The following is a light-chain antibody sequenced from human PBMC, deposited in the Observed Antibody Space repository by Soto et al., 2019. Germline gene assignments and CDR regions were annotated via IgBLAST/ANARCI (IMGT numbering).Light chain of an antibody. CDR3: SSYTSSSTRV. Sequence: QSALTQPASVSGSTGQSITISCTGTSSDVGGYNYVSWYQQHPGKAPKLMIYDVSNRPSGVSNRFSGSKSGNTASLTISGIQAEDEADYYCSSYTSSSTRVFGGGTKLTVL. CDR2: DVS. CDR1: SSDVGGYNY. V-gene: IGLV2-14*01. J-gene: IGLJ2*01.